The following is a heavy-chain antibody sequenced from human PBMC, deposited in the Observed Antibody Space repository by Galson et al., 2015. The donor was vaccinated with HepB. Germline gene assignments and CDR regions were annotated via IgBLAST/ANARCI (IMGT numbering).Heavy chain of an antibody. J-gene: IGHJ6*02. CDR3: ASSEGCAYYYYDLDV. V-gene: IGHV3-30-3*01. Sequence: SLRLSCAASGFTFSRHAMHWVRQAPGKGLKWVAIISCDGSNKNYADSVKGRFTISRDNSKNTLYLQMNSLRADDTAAYYCASSEGCAYYYYDLDVWGQGTTVTVSS. CDR2: ISCDGSNK. D-gene: IGHD6-19*01. CDR1: GFTFSRHA.